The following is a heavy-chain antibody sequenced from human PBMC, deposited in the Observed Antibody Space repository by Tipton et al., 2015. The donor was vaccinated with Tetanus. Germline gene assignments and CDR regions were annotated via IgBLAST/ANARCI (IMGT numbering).Heavy chain of an antibody. CDR3: ARASYSSGWGSGPKYYFDY. CDR1: GGSFSGYY. D-gene: IGHD6-19*01. V-gene: IGHV4-34*01. CDR2: INHSGST. Sequence: TLSLTCAVYGGSFSGYYWSWIRQPPGKGLEWIGEINHSGSTNYNPSLKSRVTISVDTSKNQFSLKLSSVTAADTAVYYCARASYSSGWGSGPKYYFDYWGQGTLVTVSS. J-gene: IGHJ4*02.